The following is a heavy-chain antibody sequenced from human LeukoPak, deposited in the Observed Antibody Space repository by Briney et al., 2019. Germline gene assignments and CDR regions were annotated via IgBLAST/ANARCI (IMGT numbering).Heavy chain of an antibody. V-gene: IGHV3-48*04. D-gene: IGHD1-1*01. J-gene: IGHJ5*02. Sequence: GGSLRLSCAASGFTFSSYSMNWVRQAPGKGLEWVSYISSSSSTIYYADSVKGRFTISRDNAKNSLYLQMNSLRAEDTAVYYCTRVAQSGPTGWFDPWGQGTLVTVSS. CDR2: ISSSSSTI. CDR3: TRVAQSGPTGWFDP. CDR1: GFTFSSYS.